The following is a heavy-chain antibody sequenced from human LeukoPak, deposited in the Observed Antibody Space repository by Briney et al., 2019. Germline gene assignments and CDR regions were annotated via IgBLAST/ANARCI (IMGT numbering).Heavy chain of an antibody. CDR1: GGSISSYY. D-gene: IGHD6-19*01. J-gene: IGHJ4*02. CDR2: IYSSGST. V-gene: IGHV4-59*12. Sequence: PSETLSLTCTVSGGSISSYYWSWIRQPPGKGLEWIGYIYSSGSTNYNPSLKSRVTMSVDTSKNQFSLKLSSVTAADTAVYYCASSLQWLAFDYWGQGTLVTVSS. CDR3: ASSLQWLAFDY.